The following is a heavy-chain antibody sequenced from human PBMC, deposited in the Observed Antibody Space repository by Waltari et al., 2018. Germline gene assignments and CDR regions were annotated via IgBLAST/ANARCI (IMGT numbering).Heavy chain of an antibody. D-gene: IGHD3-10*01. V-gene: IGHV1-18*01. CDR1: GYTFTSYG. CDR3: ARDPHITMVRGVISFLDY. CDR2: IRAYNGNT. Sequence: QVQLVQSGAEVKKPGASVKVSCKASGYTFTSYGISWVRQAPGQGLEWMGWIRAYNGNTNYAQKLQGRVTMTTDTSTSTAYMELRSLRSDDTAVYYCARDPHITMVRGVISFLDYWGQGTLVTVSS. J-gene: IGHJ4*02.